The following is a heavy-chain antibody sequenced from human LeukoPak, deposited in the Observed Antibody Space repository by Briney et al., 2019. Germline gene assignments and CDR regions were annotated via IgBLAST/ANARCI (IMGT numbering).Heavy chain of an antibody. CDR1: GFTFDDYA. CDR2: ISWNSGSI. CDR3: AKGNSSSWYNQGYFQH. Sequence: PGRSLILSCAASGFTFDDYAMHWVRQAPGKGLEWVSGISWNSGSIGYADSVKGRFTISRDNAKNSLYLQMNSLRAEDTALYYCAKGNSSSWYNQGYFQHWGQGALVTVSS. V-gene: IGHV3-9*01. J-gene: IGHJ1*01. D-gene: IGHD6-13*01.